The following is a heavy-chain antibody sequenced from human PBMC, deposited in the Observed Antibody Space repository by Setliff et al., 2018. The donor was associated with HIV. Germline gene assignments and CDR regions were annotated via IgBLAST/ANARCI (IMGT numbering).Heavy chain of an antibody. CDR1: GYTFTSYY. D-gene: IGHD3-22*01. Sequence: ASVKVSCKASGYTFTSYYIHWVRQAPGQGLEWMGWINPKSDGTNYAQKFQGWITMTRDTSIITAYMELSRLRSDDTAVYYCARGMDYYDTSGYYQYYFDYWGQGTLVTVSS. J-gene: IGHJ4*02. CDR2: INPKSDGT. V-gene: IGHV1-2*04. CDR3: ARGMDYYDTSGYYQYYFDY.